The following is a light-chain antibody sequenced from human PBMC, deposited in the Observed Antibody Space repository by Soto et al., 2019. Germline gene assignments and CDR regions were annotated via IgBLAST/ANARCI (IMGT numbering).Light chain of an antibody. CDR3: QQYNNWRRT. CDR2: GAS. V-gene: IGKV3D-15*01. CDR1: QSVSSN. Sequence: EIVMTQSPATLSVSPGERATLSCRASQSVSSNLAWYQQKPGQAPRLLIYGASTRATGIPARFSGSGSGTEFTLTISSLQSEDFAVYYCQQYNNWRRTFGQRTKVELK. J-gene: IGKJ1*01.